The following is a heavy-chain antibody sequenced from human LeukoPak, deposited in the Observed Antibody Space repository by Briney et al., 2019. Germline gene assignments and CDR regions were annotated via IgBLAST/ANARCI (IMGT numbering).Heavy chain of an antibody. J-gene: IGHJ4*02. CDR2: ISYDGSNK. Sequence: GGSLRLSCAASGFTFSSYAMPWVRQAPGKGLEWVAVISYDGSNKYYADSVKGRFTISRDNSKNTLYLQMNSLRAEDTAVYYCARSLVITRLDYWGQGTLVTVSS. CDR1: GFTFSSYA. D-gene: IGHD3-22*01. CDR3: ARSLVITRLDY. V-gene: IGHV3-30-3*01.